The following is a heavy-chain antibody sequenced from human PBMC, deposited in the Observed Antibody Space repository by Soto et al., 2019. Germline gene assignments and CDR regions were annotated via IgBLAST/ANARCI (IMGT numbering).Heavy chain of an antibody. J-gene: IGHJ4*02. V-gene: IGHV4-31*03. CDR1: GGSISSGGYY. Sequence: QVQLQESGPGLVKPTQTLSLTCTVSGGSISSGGYYWSWIRQHPGKGLEWIGYIYYSGSTYYNPSLKSRVTISVDTAKNQFSRKLSSVTAVDTAVYYCARASFYDSSGYPGGPDYWGQGTLVTVSS. CDR2: IYYSGST. D-gene: IGHD3-22*01. CDR3: ARASFYDSSGYPGGPDY.